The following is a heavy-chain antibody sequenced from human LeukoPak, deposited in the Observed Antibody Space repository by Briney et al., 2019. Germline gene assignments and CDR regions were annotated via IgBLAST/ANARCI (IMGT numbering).Heavy chain of an antibody. CDR2: ISSSSSTI. V-gene: IGHV3-48*01. D-gene: IGHD3-3*01. CDR3: ARDSGESYDFWSGPNWFDP. CDR1: GFTFSSYS. J-gene: IGHJ5*02. Sequence: GGSLRLSCAASGFTFSSYSMNWVRQAPGKGLEWVSYISSSSSTIYYADSVKGRFTISRDNAKNSLYLQMNSLRAEDTAVYYCARDSGESYDFWSGPNWFDPWGQGTLVTVSS.